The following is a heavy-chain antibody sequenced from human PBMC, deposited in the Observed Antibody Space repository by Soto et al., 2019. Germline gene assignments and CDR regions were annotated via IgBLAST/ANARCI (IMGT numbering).Heavy chain of an antibody. CDR2: ISWNSDII. Sequence: SLRLSCAASGFTFDDYAMHWVRQVPGKGLEWVSGISWNSDIIAYADSVKGRFTISRDNAKNSLYLQMNSLRAEDTALYYCAKDGQLRSYFFDWWGQGTLVTVSS. D-gene: IGHD3-10*01. CDR3: AKDGQLRSYFFDW. V-gene: IGHV3-9*01. J-gene: IGHJ4*02. CDR1: GFTFDDYA.